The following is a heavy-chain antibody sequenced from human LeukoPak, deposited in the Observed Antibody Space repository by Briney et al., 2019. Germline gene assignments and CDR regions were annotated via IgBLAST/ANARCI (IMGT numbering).Heavy chain of an antibody. CDR3: ARYGGKGDYYFDY. D-gene: IGHD4-23*01. CDR2: VWFDGTNK. V-gene: IGHV3-33*01. CDR1: GFTFTDYG. J-gene: IGHJ4*02. Sequence: GGSLRLSCAASGFTFTDYGMHWVRQAPGKGLEWVAVVWFDGTNKYYADSVKGRFTISRDNSKNTVYLQMNSLRADDTAVYYCARYGGKGDYYFDYWGQGTLVTVSS.